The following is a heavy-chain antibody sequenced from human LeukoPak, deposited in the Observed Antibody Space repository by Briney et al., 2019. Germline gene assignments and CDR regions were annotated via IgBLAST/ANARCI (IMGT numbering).Heavy chain of an antibody. CDR3: AKGVDYCSGGSCPADY. J-gene: IGHJ4*02. V-gene: IGHV3-21*01. CDR2: ISSSSSYI. Sequence: GGSLRLSCAASGFTFSSYSMNWVRQAPGKGLEWVSSISSSSSYIYYADSVKGRFTISKDNAKNTVYLQMNNLRAEDTAVYYCAKGVDYCSGGSCPADYWGPGTLVTVSS. D-gene: IGHD2-15*01. CDR1: GFTFSSYS.